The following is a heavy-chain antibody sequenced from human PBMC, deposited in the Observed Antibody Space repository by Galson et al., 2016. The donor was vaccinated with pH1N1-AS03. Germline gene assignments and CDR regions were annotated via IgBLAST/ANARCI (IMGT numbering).Heavy chain of an antibody. CDR1: AYTFANYW. CDR2: MYPANFDT. Sequence: QSGAEVKKPGESLKISCKASAYTFANYWIVWVRQMPGKGLEWMGIMYPANFDTRYSPSFQGHVTISADTSINTAYLQWSSLRASDTAMYYRARRISVTGREFDSWGQGTLVTVSS. J-gene: IGHJ5*01. CDR3: ARRISVTGREFDS. D-gene: IGHD6-19*01. V-gene: IGHV5-51*01.